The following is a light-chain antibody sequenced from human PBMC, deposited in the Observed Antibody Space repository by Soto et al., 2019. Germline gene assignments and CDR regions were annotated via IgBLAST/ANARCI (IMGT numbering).Light chain of an antibody. Sequence: EIVLTQSPATLSLSPGERATLSCRASQSVSSYLAWYQQKPGQAPRLLIYDASNRATGIPARFSGSGSATDFTLTISSLGPEDFAVYYCQHGFTFGPGTKVDIK. V-gene: IGKV3-11*01. CDR3: QHGFT. CDR1: QSVSSY. CDR2: DAS. J-gene: IGKJ3*01.